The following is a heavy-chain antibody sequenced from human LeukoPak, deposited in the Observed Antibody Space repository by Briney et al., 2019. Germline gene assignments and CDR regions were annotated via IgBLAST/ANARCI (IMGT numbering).Heavy chain of an antibody. Sequence: SETLSLTCTVSGGSISSYYWSWIRQPAGEGLEWSGRIYTSGSTNYNPSLKSRVSMSVDTSKNQFSLKLSSVTAADTAVYYCARETRMVRGVRDHSTFDYWGQGTLVTASS. CDR3: ARETRMVRGVRDHSTFDY. CDR1: GGSISSYY. D-gene: IGHD3-10*01. CDR2: IYTSGST. J-gene: IGHJ4*02. V-gene: IGHV4-4*07.